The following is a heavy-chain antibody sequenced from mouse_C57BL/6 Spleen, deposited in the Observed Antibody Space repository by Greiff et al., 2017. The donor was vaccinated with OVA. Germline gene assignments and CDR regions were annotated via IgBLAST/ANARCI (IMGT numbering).Heavy chain of an antibody. D-gene: IGHD1-1*01. Sequence: EVQVVESGGGLVKPGGSLKLSCAASGFTFSDYGMHWVRQAPEKGLEWVAYISSGSSTIYYADTVKGRLTLSRDNAKNTLFLQMTSLRSEDTAMYYCARRITTVVDYAMDYWGQGTSVTVSS. J-gene: IGHJ4*01. CDR3: ARRITTVVDYAMDY. V-gene: IGHV5-17*01. CDR1: GFTFSDYG. CDR2: ISSGSSTI.